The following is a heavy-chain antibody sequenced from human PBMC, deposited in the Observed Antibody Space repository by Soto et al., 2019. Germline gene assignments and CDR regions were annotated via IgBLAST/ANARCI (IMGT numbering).Heavy chain of an antibody. V-gene: IGHV4-4*07. J-gene: IGHJ5*02. CDR2: IYATVTT. CDR3: ARGDWFHP. CDR1: GASISGFY. Sequence: SETLSLTCTVSGASISGFYWSWIRKSAGKGLEWIGRIYATVTTDYNPSLKSRVTLSVDTSKNRFSLNLTSVTAADTAVYYCARGDWFHPWGPGTLVTVSS.